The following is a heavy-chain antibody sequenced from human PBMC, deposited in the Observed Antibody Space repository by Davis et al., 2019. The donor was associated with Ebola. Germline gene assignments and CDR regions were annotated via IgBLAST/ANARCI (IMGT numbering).Heavy chain of an antibody. V-gene: IGHV4-39*01. CDR2: INNNRNT. Sequence: GSLRLSCNVSGGAISNNGNYWAWIRQPPGKGLEWIGSINNNRNTYHNPSVKSRVTISVDTSMNQFSLLLNSVTAADTAVYYCARHGYDFWSGYYTGRWFDPWGQGTLVTVPS. CDR3: ARHGYDFWSGYYTGRWFDP. J-gene: IGHJ5*02. D-gene: IGHD3-3*01. CDR1: GGAISNNGNY.